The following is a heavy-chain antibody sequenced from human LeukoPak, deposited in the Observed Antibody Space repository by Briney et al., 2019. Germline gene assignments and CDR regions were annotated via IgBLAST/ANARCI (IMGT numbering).Heavy chain of an antibody. D-gene: IGHD3-3*01. CDR3: AKGRLALRSIDY. V-gene: IGHV3-30*18. CDR2: ISYDGSNK. Sequence: GGSLRLSCAASGFTFSSYGMHWVRQAPGKGLEWVAVISYDGSNKYYADSVKGRFTISRDNSKNTLYLQMNSLRAEDTAVYYCAKGRLALRSIDYWGQGTLVTVSS. J-gene: IGHJ4*02. CDR1: GFTFSSYG.